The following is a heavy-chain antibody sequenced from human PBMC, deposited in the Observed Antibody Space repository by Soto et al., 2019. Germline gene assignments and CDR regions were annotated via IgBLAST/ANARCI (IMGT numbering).Heavy chain of an antibody. Sequence: SETLSLTCTVSGGSISSSSYYWGWIRQPSGKGLEWIGSIYYSGSTYYNPSLKSRVTISVDTSKNQFSLKLSSVTAADTAVYYCARHPVSYDSSGYYFDYWGQGTLVTVSS. CDR1: GGSISSSSYY. CDR2: IYYSGST. D-gene: IGHD3-22*01. V-gene: IGHV4-39*01. CDR3: ARHPVSYDSSGYYFDY. J-gene: IGHJ4*02.